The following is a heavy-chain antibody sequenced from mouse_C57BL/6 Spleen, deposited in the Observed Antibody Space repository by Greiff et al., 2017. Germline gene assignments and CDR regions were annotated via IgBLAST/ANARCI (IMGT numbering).Heavy chain of an antibody. CDR3: ARQLRPGYFDY. Sequence: QVQLQQSGAELVKPGASVKLSCKASGYTFTSYWMQWVKQRPGQGLEWIGEIDPSDSYTNYNQKFKGKATLTVDTSSSTAYMQLSSLTSEDSAVYYCARQLRPGYFDYWGQGTTLTVSS. J-gene: IGHJ2*01. CDR1: GYTFTSYW. D-gene: IGHD3-2*02. CDR2: IDPSDSYT. V-gene: IGHV1-50*01.